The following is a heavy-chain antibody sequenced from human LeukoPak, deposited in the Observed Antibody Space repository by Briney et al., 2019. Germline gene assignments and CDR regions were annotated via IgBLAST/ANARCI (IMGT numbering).Heavy chain of an antibody. CDR3: AGSPAYSSSWDAIDN. V-gene: IGHV3-13*01. J-gene: IGHJ4*02. CDR2: IGTAGDT. Sequence: GGSLRLSCAASGFTFSNYDMHWVRQAAGKGLEWVSGIGTAGDTYYPGSVKGRLTISRENAKNSLYLQMNSLSAGDTAVYFCAGSPAYSSSWDAIDNWGQGTLVTVSS. D-gene: IGHD6-13*01. CDR1: GFTFSNYD.